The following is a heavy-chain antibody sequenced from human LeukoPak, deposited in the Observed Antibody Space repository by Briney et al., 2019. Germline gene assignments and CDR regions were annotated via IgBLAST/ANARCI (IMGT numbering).Heavy chain of an antibody. CDR3: ARANTEILTGYYSDLDY. Sequence: SVTVSCKASGYTFTSYGISWVRQAPGQGLEWMGWISAYNGNTNYAQKLQGRVTMTTDTSTSTAYMELRSLRSDDTAVYYCARANTEILTGYYSDLDYWGQGTLVTVSS. D-gene: IGHD3-9*01. J-gene: IGHJ4*02. CDR1: GYTFTSYG. CDR2: ISAYNGNT. V-gene: IGHV1-18*01.